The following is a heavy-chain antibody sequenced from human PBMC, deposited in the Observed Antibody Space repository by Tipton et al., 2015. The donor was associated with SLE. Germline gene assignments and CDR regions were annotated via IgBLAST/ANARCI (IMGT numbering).Heavy chain of an antibody. CDR2: ISSSSSYI. D-gene: IGHD6-13*01. Sequence: SLRLSCAASGFTFSSYSMNWVRQAPGKGLEWVSSISSSSSYIYYADSVKGRFTISRDNAKSSLYLQMNSLRAEDTAVYYCARARVSEGYFQHWGQGTPVTVSS. V-gene: IGHV3-21*03. CDR1: GFTFSSYS. CDR3: ARARVSEGYFQH. J-gene: IGHJ1*01.